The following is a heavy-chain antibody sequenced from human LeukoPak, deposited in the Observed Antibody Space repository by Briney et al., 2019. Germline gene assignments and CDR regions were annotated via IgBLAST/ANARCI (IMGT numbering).Heavy chain of an antibody. D-gene: IGHD7-27*01. CDR1: GFTFSDYY. CDR2: ISSSSSTI. J-gene: IGHJ4*02. V-gene: IGHV3-11*01. CDR3: AREGGNWGEGYFDY. Sequence: AGGSLRLSCAASGFTFSDYYMSWIRQVPGKGLEWVSYISSSSSTIYYADSVKGRFTISRDNAKNLPYLQMNSLRAEDTAVYYCAREGGNWGEGYFDYWGQGTLVTVSS.